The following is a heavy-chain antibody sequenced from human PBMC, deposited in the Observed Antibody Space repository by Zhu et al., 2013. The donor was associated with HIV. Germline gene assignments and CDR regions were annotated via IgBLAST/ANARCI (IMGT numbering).Heavy chain of an antibody. D-gene: IGHD2-21*02. CDR3: ARVGEHIVVVTAPQFDY. J-gene: IGHJ4*02. CDR2: MNPNSGNT. CDR1: GYTFTSYD. Sequence: QVQLVQSGAEVKKPGASVKVSCKASGYTFTSYDINWVRQATGQGLEWMGWMNPNSGNTGYAQKFQGRVTMTRNTSISTAYMELSSLRSEDTAVYYCARVGEHIVVVTAPQFDYWGQGTLVTVS. V-gene: IGHV1-8*01.